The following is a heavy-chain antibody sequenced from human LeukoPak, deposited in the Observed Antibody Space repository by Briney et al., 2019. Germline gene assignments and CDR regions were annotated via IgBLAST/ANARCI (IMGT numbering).Heavy chain of an antibody. CDR2: IYTSGST. CDR1: GGSISSYY. CDR3: ARVTYQLLSEEGYYYYYYMDV. D-gene: IGHD2-2*01. Sequence: PSETLSLTCTVSGGSISSYYWSWIRQPAGKGLEWIGRIYTSGSTNYNPSLKSRVTMSVDTSKNQFSLKLSSVTAADTAVYYCARVTYQLLSEEGYYYYYYMDVWGKGTTVTVSS. J-gene: IGHJ6*03. V-gene: IGHV4-4*07.